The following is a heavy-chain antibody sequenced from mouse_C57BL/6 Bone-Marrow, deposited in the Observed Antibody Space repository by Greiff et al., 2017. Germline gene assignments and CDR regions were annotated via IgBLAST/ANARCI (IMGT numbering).Heavy chain of an antibody. J-gene: IGHJ3*01. CDR1: GYTFTSSG. Sequence: QVQLQQSGAELARPGASVKLSCKASGYTFTSSGISWVKQRTGQGLEWIGEIYPRSGNTYYNEKFKGKATLTADKSSSTAYMELRSLTSEDSAVYFCARGNYQFAYWGQGTLVTVSA. CDR2: IYPRSGNT. CDR3: ARGNYQFAY. D-gene: IGHD1-1*01. V-gene: IGHV1-81*01.